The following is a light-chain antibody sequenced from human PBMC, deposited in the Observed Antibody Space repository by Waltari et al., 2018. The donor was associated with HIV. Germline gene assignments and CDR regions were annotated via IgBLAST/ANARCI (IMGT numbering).Light chain of an antibody. J-gene: IGKJ1*01. V-gene: IGKV1-17*01. CDR1: QGVGND. CDR2: AAS. Sequence: DIQMTQSPSSLSASVGDRVTITCRASQGVGNDLGWYQQKPGKAPKRLIYAASTLQLGVPSRFSGGGSGTEFSLTISSLETEDFATYYCLQYNSPPRTFGQGTKVEIK. CDR3: LQYNSPPRT.